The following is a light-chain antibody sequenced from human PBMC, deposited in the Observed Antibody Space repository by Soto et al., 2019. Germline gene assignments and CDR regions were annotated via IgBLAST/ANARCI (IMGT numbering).Light chain of an antibody. CDR2: AAS. V-gene: IGKV1-39*01. J-gene: IGKJ1*01. CDR1: ENIARY. CDR3: QQSYSNPRT. Sequence: DIQMTQSPSSLSASVGDRVTITCRASENIARYLNWYQQRQGKAPELLISAASSLQSGVPSRFSGGGSGTDFTLTISSLQPEDFANYYCQQSYSNPRTFGQGNKVEIK.